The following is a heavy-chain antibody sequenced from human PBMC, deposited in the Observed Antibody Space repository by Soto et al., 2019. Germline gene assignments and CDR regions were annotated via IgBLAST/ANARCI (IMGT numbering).Heavy chain of an antibody. CDR2: IYYGGST. J-gene: IGHJ4*02. D-gene: IGHD5-18*01. CDR1: GGSISGYY. Sequence: SETLSLTCSVSGGSISGYYWSWIRQSPGKGLEWIGYIYYGGSTRHNPSLDSRVTVSADTSKNQTSLRLTSVTAADTAVYYCARSGNSNGLVFDYWGQGMLVTVSS. CDR3: ARSGNSNGLVFDY. V-gene: IGHV4-59*01.